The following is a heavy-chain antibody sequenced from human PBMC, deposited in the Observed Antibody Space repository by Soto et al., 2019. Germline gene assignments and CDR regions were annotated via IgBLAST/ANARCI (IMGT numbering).Heavy chain of an antibody. V-gene: IGHV1-18*01. D-gene: IGHD3-10*01. Sequence: QVQLVQSGAEVKKPGASVKVSCKASVYPFTSYGISWVRQAPGQGLEWMGWINVYNGNTNYAQKLQGRVTMTTDTSTSTAYLDLRSLRSDDTAVSFCARDTSRGEYDYWGQGTLVTVSS. CDR2: INVYNGNT. CDR3: ARDTSRGEYDY. CDR1: VYPFTSYG. J-gene: IGHJ4*02.